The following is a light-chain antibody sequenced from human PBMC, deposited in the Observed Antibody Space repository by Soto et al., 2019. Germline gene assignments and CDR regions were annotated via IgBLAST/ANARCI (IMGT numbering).Light chain of an antibody. J-gene: IGKJ1*01. CDR2: GAS. V-gene: IGKV3-20*01. Sequence: EIVLTQSPGTLSLSPGDGATLSCRASQSVSSGYLAWYQQKPGQAPRLLIYGASRRATGIPDRFSGSGSGTDFTLSISRLEPEDFAVYWCQHYGNSPTFGQGNQVQIK. CDR1: QSVSSGY. CDR3: QHYGNSPT.